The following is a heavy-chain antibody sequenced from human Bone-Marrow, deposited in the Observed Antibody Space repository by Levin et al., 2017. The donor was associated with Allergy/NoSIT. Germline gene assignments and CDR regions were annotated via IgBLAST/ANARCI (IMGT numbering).Heavy chain of an antibody. V-gene: IGHV4-4*02. CDR1: DDSIRSSNW. Sequence: SQTLSLPCGVSDDSIRSSNWWTWVRQPPGKGLEWIGEIYHSGSTNYNPSLKSRVTISVEKSKNQFSLKLSSVTAADTAVYYCARRNVLAPGEDWFDPWGQGTLVTVSS. CDR2: IYHSGST. CDR3: ARRNVLAPGEDWFDP. J-gene: IGHJ5*02. D-gene: IGHD7-27*01.